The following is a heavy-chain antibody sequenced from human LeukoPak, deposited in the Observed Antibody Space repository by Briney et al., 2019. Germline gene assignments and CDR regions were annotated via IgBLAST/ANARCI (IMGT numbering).Heavy chain of an antibody. J-gene: IGHJ6*02. CDR3: ARAGGQQLVHVGGVYGMDV. CDR2: IIPIFGTA. D-gene: IGHD6-13*01. CDR1: GGTFSSYA. V-gene: IGHV1-69*13. Sequence: PVASVKVSCKASGGTFSSYAISWVRQAPGQGLEWMGGIIPIFGTANYAQKFQGRVTITADESTSTAYMELSSLRSEDTAVYYCARAGGQQLVHVGGVYGMDVWGQGTTVTVSS.